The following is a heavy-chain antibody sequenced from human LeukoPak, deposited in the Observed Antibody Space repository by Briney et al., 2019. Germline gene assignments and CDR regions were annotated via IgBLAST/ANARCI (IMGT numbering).Heavy chain of an antibody. V-gene: IGHV4-31*03. CDR3: ARASGMVRGVTYMDV. D-gene: IGHD3-10*01. Sequence: TSETLSLTCTVSGGSISSGGYYWSWIRQRPGKGLEWIGYIYYSGSTYYNPSLKSRVTISVDTSKNQFSLKLSSVTAADTAVYYCARASGMVRGVTYMDVWGKGTTVTVSS. CDR2: IYYSGST. CDR1: GGSISSGGYY. J-gene: IGHJ6*03.